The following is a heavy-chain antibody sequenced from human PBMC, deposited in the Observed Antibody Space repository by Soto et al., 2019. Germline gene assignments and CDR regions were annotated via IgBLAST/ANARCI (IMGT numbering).Heavy chain of an antibody. CDR1: GGTFSNYA. CDR3: ARDRLRGYDNSGFYS. D-gene: IGHD3-22*01. Sequence: SVKVSCKVSGGTFSNYAIDWVRLAPGQGLEWMGGIVPIFGTTYYTQKFQGRATIIADDSTTTAYLELSSLRSEDTAIYYCARDRLRGYDNSGFYSWGQGTRVTVSS. V-gene: IGHV1-69*13. J-gene: IGHJ5*02. CDR2: IVPIFGTT.